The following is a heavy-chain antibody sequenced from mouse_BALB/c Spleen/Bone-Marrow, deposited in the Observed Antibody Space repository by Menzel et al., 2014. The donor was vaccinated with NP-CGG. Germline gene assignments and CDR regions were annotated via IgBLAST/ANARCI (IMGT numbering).Heavy chain of an antibody. CDR2: IDPANGNT. CDR1: GFNIKDTY. V-gene: IGHV14-3*02. CDR3: ARMGDIYSCSSAWFAY. Sequence: EVQLQQSGAELVKPGASVKLSCTASGFNIKDTYLHWVKQRPEQGLEWIGRIDPANGNTEYDPKFQGKATITADTSSNTASLQLSSLTSEDTAVYYGARMGDIYSCSSAWFAYWGQGTLVTVSA. D-gene: IGHD1-1*01. J-gene: IGHJ3*01.